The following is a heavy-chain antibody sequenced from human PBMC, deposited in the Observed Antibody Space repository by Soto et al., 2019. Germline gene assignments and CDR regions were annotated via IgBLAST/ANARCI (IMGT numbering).Heavy chain of an antibody. J-gene: IGHJ4*02. V-gene: IGHV4-61*01. CDR2: TYYSGST. D-gene: IGHD3-22*01. CDR1: GGSVSSGSYY. Sequence: SETLSLTCTVSGGSVSSGSYYWSWIRQPPGKGLEWIGYTYYSGSTNYNPSLKSRVTISVDTSKNQFSLKLSSVTAADTAVYYCASLDYYDSSGYKTSPLFDYWGQGTLVTVSS. CDR3: ASLDYYDSSGYKTSPLFDY.